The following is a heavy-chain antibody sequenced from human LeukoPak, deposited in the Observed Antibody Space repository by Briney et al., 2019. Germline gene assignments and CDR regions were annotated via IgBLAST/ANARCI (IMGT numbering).Heavy chain of an antibody. CDR3: ARAGPGSGWYFVY. CDR1: GYDFTSVG. D-gene: IGHD6-19*01. J-gene: IGHJ4*02. Sequence: ASVKVSCKASGYDFTSVGITWVRRAPGQGLEWMGWISPYNGNTRYAQKFQGRVAMTTDTSTTTAYMELRGLRFNDTAVYYCARAGPGSGWYFVYWGQGTLVTVSS. V-gene: IGHV1-18*01. CDR2: ISPYNGNT.